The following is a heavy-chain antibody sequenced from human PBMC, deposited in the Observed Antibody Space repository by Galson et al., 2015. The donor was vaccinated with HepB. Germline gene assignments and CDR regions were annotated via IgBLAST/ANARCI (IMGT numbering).Heavy chain of an antibody. CDR2: VRHDGSNK. J-gene: IGHJ2*01. V-gene: IGHV3-30*02. CDR3: AKDHLIMVLWGPDWYFDL. D-gene: IGHD4/OR15-4a*01. Sequence: SLRLSCAASGFTFSSHGMHWVRQAPGKGLEWVAFVRHDGSNKYYADSVKGRFTISRDNSKNTLYLQMNSLRTEDTAVYYCAKDHLIMVLWGPDWYFDLWGRGTLVTVSS. CDR1: GFTFSSHG.